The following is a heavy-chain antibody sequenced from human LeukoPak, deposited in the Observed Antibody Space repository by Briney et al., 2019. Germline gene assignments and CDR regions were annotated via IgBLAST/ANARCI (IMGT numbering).Heavy chain of an antibody. D-gene: IGHD3-10*01. CDR1: GYSFTSYW. Sequence: GESLRISCKGSGYSFTSYWISWVRQMPGKGLEWMGRIDPSDSYTNYSPSFQGHVTISADKSISTAYLQWSSLKASDTAMYYCASLKTYYYGSGYYYYGMDVWGKGTTVTVSS. J-gene: IGHJ6*04. V-gene: IGHV5-10-1*01. CDR2: IDPSDSYT. CDR3: ASLKTYYYGSGYYYYGMDV.